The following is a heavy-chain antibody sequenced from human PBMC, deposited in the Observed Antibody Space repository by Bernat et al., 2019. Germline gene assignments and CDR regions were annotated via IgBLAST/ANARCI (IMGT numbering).Heavy chain of an antibody. V-gene: IGHV3-23*04. CDR1: GFTFSSYA. D-gene: IGHD2-2*01. CDR2: ISGSDGST. J-gene: IGHJ4*02. CDR3: AKGLYIVVVPAAIDY. Sequence: VQLVESGGGVVQPGGSLRLSCAASGFTFSSYAMSWVRQAPGKGLEWVSAISGSDGSTYYADSVKGRFTISRDNSKNTLYLQMNSLRAEDTAVYYCAKGLYIVVVPAAIDYWGQGTLVTVSS.